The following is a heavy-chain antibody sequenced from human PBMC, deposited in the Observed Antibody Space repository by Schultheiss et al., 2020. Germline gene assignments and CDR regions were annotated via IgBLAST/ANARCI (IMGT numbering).Heavy chain of an antibody. V-gene: IGHV4-59*01. CDR3: ARVTMATATNEAFEI. Sequence: SETLSLTCTVSGGSISNYYWSWIRQSPGKGLEWIGYIYYIGSTTYIPSLEGRITISMNTSKNQFSLKLTSVTPADTAVYYCARVTMATATNEAFEIWGQGTTVTVSS. D-gene: IGHD4-17*01. CDR1: GGSISNYY. CDR2: IYYIGST. J-gene: IGHJ6*02.